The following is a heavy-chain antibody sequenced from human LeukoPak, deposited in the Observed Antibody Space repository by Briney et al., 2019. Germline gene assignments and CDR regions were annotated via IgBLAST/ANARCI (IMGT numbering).Heavy chain of an antibody. D-gene: IGHD6-19*01. CDR2: IRSKANNYAT. CDR1: GFNFSGSA. Sequence: GGSLKLSCAASGFNFSGSAMHWVRQASGKGLEWVGRIRSKANNYATEYAASVKGRVTISRDDSKNTAYLQMNSLKTEDTAVYYCTRLGYSSGEDYWGQGTLVTVSS. J-gene: IGHJ4*02. CDR3: TRLGYSSGEDY. V-gene: IGHV3-73*01.